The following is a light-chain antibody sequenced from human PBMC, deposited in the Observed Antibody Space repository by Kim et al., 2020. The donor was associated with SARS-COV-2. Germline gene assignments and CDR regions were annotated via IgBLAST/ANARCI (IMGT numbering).Light chain of an antibody. CDR2: QDS. Sequence: SYELTQPPSVSVSPGQTASITCSGDKLGDKYACWYQQKPGQSPVLVIYQDSKRPSGIPERFSGSNSGNTATLTISGTQAMAEADYYCQAWDSSTANVFGT. J-gene: IGLJ1*01. V-gene: IGLV3-1*01. CDR3: QAWDSSTANV. CDR1: KLGDKY.